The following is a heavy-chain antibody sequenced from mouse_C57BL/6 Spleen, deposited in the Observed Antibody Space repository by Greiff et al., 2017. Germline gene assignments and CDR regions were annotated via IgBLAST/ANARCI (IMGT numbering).Heavy chain of an antibody. CDR2: IDPEDGET. CDR3: ASIYYDYWYFDV. CDR1: GFNIKDYY. J-gene: IGHJ1*03. Sequence: LVESGAELVKPGASVKLSCTASGFNIKDYYMHWVKQRTEQGLEWIGRIDPEDGETKYAPKFQGKATITADTSSTTAYLQLSSLTSEATAVYYCASIYYDYWYFDVWGTGTTVTVSS. D-gene: IGHD2-4*01. V-gene: IGHV14-2*01.